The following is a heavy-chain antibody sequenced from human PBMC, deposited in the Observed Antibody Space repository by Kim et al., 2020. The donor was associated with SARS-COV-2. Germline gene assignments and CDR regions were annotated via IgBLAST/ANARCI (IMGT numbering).Heavy chain of an antibody. D-gene: IGHD2-15*01. Sequence: GGSLRLSCAASGFTFSSYAMHWVRQAPGKGLEWVAVISYDGSNKYYVDSVKGRFTISRDNSKNTLYLQMNSLRAEDTAVYYCARGVHCSGGSCYSYNWFDPWGQGTLVTVSS. CDR3: ARGVHCSGGSCYSYNWFDP. CDR1: GFTFSSYA. V-gene: IGHV3-30*04. J-gene: IGHJ5*02. CDR2: ISYDGSNK.